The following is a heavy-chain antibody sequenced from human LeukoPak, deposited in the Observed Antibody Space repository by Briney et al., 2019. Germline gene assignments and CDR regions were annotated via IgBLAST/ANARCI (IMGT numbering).Heavy chain of an antibody. V-gene: IGHV7-4-1*02. J-gene: IGHJ4*02. CDR1: EYTFTRYA. CDR3: ARGGGSGTYWDLIDY. CDR2: INTNTGNP. Sequence: ASVKVSCKASEYTFTRYAMNWVRQAPGQGLEWMGWINTNTGNPTYARGFTGRFVFSLDTSVSTAYLQISSLKAEDTAVYYCARGGGSGTYWDLIDYWGQGTLVTVSS. D-gene: IGHD1-26*01.